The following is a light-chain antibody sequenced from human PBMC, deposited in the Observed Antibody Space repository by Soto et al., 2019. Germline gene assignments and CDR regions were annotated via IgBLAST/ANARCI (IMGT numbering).Light chain of an antibody. J-gene: IGLJ2*01. V-gene: IGLV2-14*01. CDR2: EVS. CDR1: SSDVGGYNY. Sequence: QSVLTQPASVSGSPGQSITISCTGTSSDVGGYNYVSWYQQHPGKAPKLMIYEVSNRPSGVSNRFSGSKSGNTASLTISGLQAEDEADYYCSSYTCSSTVVFGGGTKVTVL. CDR3: SSYTCSSTVV.